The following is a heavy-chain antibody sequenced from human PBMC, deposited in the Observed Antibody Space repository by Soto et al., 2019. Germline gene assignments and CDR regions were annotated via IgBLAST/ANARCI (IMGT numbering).Heavy chain of an antibody. Sequence: GGSLRLSCAASGFSFRKYWMSWVRQAPGKGLEWVANIKEDGSEKYYVDSVKGRFSMSRDNAKTSIYLQVNSLRAEDTAVYYCARMNGFDTAARRDYFDYWGQGTLVTVSS. CDR2: IKEDGSEK. CDR1: GFSFRKYW. J-gene: IGHJ4*02. V-gene: IGHV3-7*05. D-gene: IGHD6-6*01. CDR3: ARMNGFDTAARRDYFDY.